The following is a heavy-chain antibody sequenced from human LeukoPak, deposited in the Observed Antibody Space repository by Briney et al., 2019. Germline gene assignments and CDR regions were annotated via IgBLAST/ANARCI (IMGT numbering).Heavy chain of an antibody. CDR3: ARHYHDVWGYFDY. CDR1: GGSISSYY. V-gene: IGHV4-59*08. D-gene: IGHD3-16*01. Sequence: SETLSLTCTVSGGSISSYYWSWIRQPPGKGLEWIGYIYYSGSTNYNPPLKSRVTISVDTSKNQFSLKLSSVTAADTAVYYCARHYHDVWGYFDYWGQGTLVTVSS. CDR2: IYYSGST. J-gene: IGHJ4*02.